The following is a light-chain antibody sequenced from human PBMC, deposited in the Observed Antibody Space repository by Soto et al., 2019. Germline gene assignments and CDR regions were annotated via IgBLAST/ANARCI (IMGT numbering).Light chain of an antibody. J-gene: IGKJ1*01. Sequence: IECRQSPGTLSESQEERATLSCRASQSVSSKLAWYQQKPGQAPRLLFYGASTGATGIPARFSGSGSETEFTLSISSLQSEDFAVYYCQQYNNWPGTFGQGTKVDIK. CDR2: GAS. V-gene: IGKV3-15*01. CDR3: QQYNNWPGT. CDR1: QSVSSK.